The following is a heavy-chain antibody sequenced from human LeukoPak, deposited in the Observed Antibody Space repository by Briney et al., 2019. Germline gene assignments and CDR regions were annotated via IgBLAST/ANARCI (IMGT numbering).Heavy chain of an antibody. CDR3: AKGHGEPKKWELLNYFDY. CDR1: GFTLSSYA. J-gene: IGHJ4*02. Sequence: PGGSLRLSCAASGFTLSSYAMSWVRQAPGKGLEWVSAISGSGGSTYYADSVKGRFTISRDNSKNTLYLQMNSLRAEDTAVYYCAKGHGEPKKWELLNYFDYWGQGTLVTVSS. CDR2: ISGSGGST. D-gene: IGHD1-26*01. V-gene: IGHV3-23*01.